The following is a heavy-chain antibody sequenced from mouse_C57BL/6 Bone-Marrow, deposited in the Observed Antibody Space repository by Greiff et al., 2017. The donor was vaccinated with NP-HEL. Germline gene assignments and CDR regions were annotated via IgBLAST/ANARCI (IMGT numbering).Heavy chain of an antibody. J-gene: IGHJ2*01. Sequence: EVKLVESGGGLVKPGGSLKLSCAASGFTFSSYAMSWVRQTPEKRLEWVATISDGGSYTYYPDNVKGRFTISRDNAKNNLYLQMSHLKSEDTAMYYCAREGYYGSRDFDYWGQGTTLTVSS. CDR1: GFTFSSYA. CDR3: AREGYYGSRDFDY. CDR2: ISDGGSYT. D-gene: IGHD1-1*01. V-gene: IGHV5-4*01.